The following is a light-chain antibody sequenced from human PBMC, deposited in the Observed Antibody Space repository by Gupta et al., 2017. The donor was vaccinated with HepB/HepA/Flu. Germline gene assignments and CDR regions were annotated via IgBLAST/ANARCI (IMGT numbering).Light chain of an antibody. CDR2: GAS. J-gene: IGKJ2*01. CDR3: QRYGSAGYT. V-gene: IGKV3-20*01. CDR1: QSISYNY. Sequence: EIVLTQSPGTLSLSPGERASLSCRASQSISYNYLAWYQQKPGRAPRLLSYGASNRLTGVPDRFSGSGSGTDVTRTISRLEPEDFAVYDCQRYGSAGYTFGQGTKLEIK.